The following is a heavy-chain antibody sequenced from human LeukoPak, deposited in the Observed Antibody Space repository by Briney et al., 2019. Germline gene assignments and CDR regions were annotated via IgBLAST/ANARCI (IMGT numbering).Heavy chain of an antibody. CDR3: ARAPSEIGGYYPEYFRH. D-gene: IGHD3-22*01. Sequence: GGSLRLSCAASGFTFISYWMHWVRQAPGKGLVWVSRIKSDGSTNYADSVKGRFTISRDNAKNTVSLQMNSLRAEDTGVYYCARAPSEIGGYYPEYFRHWGQGTVVTVSS. V-gene: IGHV3-74*01. J-gene: IGHJ1*01. CDR1: GFTFISYW. CDR2: IKSDGST.